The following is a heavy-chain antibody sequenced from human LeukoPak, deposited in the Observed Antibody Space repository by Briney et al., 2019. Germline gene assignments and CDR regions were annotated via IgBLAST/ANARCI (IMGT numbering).Heavy chain of an antibody. CDR3: AELGITMIGGV. D-gene: IGHD3-10*02. J-gene: IGHJ6*04. CDR1: GFSFSTYT. V-gene: IGHV3-48*04. Sequence: PGGALRLSCSASGFSFSTYTMNWVRQAPGKGLEWVSYMSSGSSTIYYADSVEGRFTISRDNAKNSLYLQMNSMRAEDTAVYHCAELGITMIGGVWGKGTTVTISS. CDR2: MSSGSSTI.